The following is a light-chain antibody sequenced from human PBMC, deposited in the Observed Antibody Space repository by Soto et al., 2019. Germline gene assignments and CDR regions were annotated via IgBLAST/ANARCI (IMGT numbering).Light chain of an antibody. CDR3: QSYDTSLSASV. CDR2: DNT. J-gene: IGLJ2*01. V-gene: IGLV1-40*01. CDR1: RSNIGAGYA. Sequence: QSVLTQPPSVSGAPGQRVTISCTGSRSNIGAGYAVHWYQQLPGTAPKLLIYDNTNRPSGVPDRFSASESGTSASLVITGLQSEDEADYYCQSYDTSLSASVFGGGTQLTVL.